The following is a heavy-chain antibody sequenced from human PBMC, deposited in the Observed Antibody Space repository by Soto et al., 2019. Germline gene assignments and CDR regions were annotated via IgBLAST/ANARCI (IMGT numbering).Heavy chain of an antibody. D-gene: IGHD3-9*01. CDR1: GYTFTSYD. J-gene: IGHJ3*02. V-gene: IGHV1-8*01. Sequence: ASVKVSCKASGYTFTSYDINWVRQATGQGLEWMGWMNPNSGNTGYAQKFQGRVTMTRNTSISTAYMELSSLRSEDTAVYYCARGRSEYYDILTGYYTNAFDIWGQGTMVTVSS. CDR3: ARGRSEYYDILTGYYTNAFDI. CDR2: MNPNSGNT.